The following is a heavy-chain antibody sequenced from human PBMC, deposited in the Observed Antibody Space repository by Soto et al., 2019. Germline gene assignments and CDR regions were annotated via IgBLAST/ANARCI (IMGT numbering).Heavy chain of an antibody. D-gene: IGHD6-6*01. V-gene: IGHV4-39*01. CDR2: IYYSGST. CDR1: GGSISSSSYY. Sequence: SETLSLTCTVSGGSISSSSYYWGWTRQPPGKGLEWIGSIYYSGSTYYNPSLKSRVTISVDTSKNQFSLKLSSVTAADTAVYYCARTDSEYSSPGYYYYGMDVWGQGTTVTVSS. CDR3: ARTDSEYSSPGYYYYGMDV. J-gene: IGHJ6*02.